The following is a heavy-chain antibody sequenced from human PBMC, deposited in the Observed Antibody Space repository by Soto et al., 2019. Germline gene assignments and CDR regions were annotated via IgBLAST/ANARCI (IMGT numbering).Heavy chain of an antibody. V-gene: IGHV3-30-3*01. CDR2: ITYDGSNK. D-gene: IGHD3-16*01. CDR1: GFTFSSYA. CDR3: ASYFRGMITFGAPDY. Sequence: QVQLVESGGGVVQPGRSLRLSCAASGFTFSSYAMHWVRQAPGKGLEWVAGITYDGSNKYYADSAKGRFTISRDKSKNTLYLQINSLRAEDTAVYYCASYFRGMITFGAPDYWGQGTLVTVSS. J-gene: IGHJ4*02.